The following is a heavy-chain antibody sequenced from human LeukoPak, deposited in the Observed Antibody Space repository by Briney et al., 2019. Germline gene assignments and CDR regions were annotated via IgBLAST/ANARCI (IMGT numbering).Heavy chain of an antibody. CDR2: ISSSSSYI. CDR1: GFTFSSYS. Sequence: GGSLRLSCAASGFTFSSYSMNWVRQAPGKGLEWVSSISSSSSYIYYADSVKGRFTISRDNAKNSLYLQMNSLRAEDTAVYYCARGAGYCSSTSCPLYCYYGMDVWGQGTTVTVSS. V-gene: IGHV3-21*01. D-gene: IGHD2-2*01. J-gene: IGHJ6*02. CDR3: ARGAGYCSSTSCPLYCYYGMDV.